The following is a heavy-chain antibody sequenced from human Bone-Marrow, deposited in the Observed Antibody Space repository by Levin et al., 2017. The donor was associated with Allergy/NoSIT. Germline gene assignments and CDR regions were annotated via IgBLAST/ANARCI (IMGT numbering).Heavy chain of an antibody. CDR3: ARDRIRITIFGVVEYYYGMDV. CDR1: GLTVSIHY. J-gene: IGHJ6*02. V-gene: IGHV3-66*01. Sequence: PGESLKISCAVSGLTVSIHYMSWVRQTPGKGLEWISVVYSDGRTYYADSVKGRFTISRDNSKNTVYLQMNSLRAEDTAVYYCARDRIRITIFGVVEYYYGMDVWGQGTTVTVSS. CDR2: VYSDGRT. D-gene: IGHD3-3*01.